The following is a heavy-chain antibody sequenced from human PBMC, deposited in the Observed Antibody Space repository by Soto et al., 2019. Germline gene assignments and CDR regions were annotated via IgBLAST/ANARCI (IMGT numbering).Heavy chain of an antibody. D-gene: IGHD6-6*01. Sequence: GGSLKISCPDSVYGFTTKGISWGRRRPGQGWEEMGRVDPSDSYTDYSPSFRGHVIISVDRSVSTAYLGWRSLKASDSAIYYGVRHSSNTIAARAPFDPWGQGTLVTVSS. CDR1: VYGFTTKG. V-gene: IGHV5-10-1*01. CDR2: VDPSDSYT. J-gene: IGHJ5*02. CDR3: VRHSSNTIAARAPFDP.